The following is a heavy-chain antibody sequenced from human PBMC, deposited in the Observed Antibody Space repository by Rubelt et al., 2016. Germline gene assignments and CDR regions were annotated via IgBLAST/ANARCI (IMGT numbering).Heavy chain of an antibody. J-gene: IGHJ3*02. CDR3: AREREVAFDI. D-gene: IGHD1-26*01. CDR2: ISYDGSNK. CDR1: G. Sequence: GMHWVRQPPGKGLEWVAVISYDGSNKYYADSVKGRFTISRDNSKNTLYLQMNSLRAEDTAVYYCAREREVAFDIWGQGTMVTVSS. V-gene: IGHV3-30*19.